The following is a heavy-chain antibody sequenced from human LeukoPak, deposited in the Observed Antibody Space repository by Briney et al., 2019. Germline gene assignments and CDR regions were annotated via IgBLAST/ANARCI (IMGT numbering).Heavy chain of an antibody. CDR2: IDIHSTKT. D-gene: IGHD6-19*01. CDR3: AKEAIRRAVAGTYGY. V-gene: IGHV3-23*05. CDR1: GFTFSTYA. J-gene: IGHJ4*02. Sequence: PGGSLRLSCAASGFTFSTYAMTWVRQAPGKGLEWVSAIDIHSTKTNYADSVKGRFTISRDNSKNTLYLQMNSLRAEDTAVYYCAKEAIRRAVAGTYGYWGQGTLVTVSS.